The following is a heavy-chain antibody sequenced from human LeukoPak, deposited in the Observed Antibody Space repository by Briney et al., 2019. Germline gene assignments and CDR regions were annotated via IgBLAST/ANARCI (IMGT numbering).Heavy chain of an antibody. CDR2: ISGSGGST. V-gene: IGHV3-23*01. CDR1: GFTFSSYA. CDR3: AKEGGDGYIAYYFDY. D-gene: IGHD5-24*01. Sequence: PGGSLRLSCAASGFTFSSYAMHWVRQAPGKGLEWVSAISGSGGSTYYADSVKGRFTISRDNSKNTLYLQMNSLRAEDTAVYYCAKEGGDGYIAYYFDYWGQGTLVTVSS. J-gene: IGHJ4*02.